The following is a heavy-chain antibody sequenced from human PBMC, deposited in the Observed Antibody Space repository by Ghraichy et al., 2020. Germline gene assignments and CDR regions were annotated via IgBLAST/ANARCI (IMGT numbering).Heavy chain of an antibody. V-gene: IGHV5-51*01. CDR1: GYSFTNYW. J-gene: IGHJ3*02. CDR2: IYHGDSDT. D-gene: IGHD1-26*01. CDR3: VRPGIVGAFDAFDI. Sequence: GESLNISCKGSGYSFTNYWIGWVRQMPGKGLEWMGIIYHGDSDTRYSPSFQGQVSISADKSISTAYLQWSSLKASDTSLYYCVRPGIVGAFDAFDIWGQGTMVTVSA.